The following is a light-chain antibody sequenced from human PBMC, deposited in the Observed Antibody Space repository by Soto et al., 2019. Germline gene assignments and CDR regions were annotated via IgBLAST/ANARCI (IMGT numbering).Light chain of an antibody. CDR2: DVS. CDR1: NSDIGNYDF. V-gene: IGLV2-14*03. J-gene: IGLJ1*01. CDR3: SSYTSTSSFYV. Sequence: QSALTQPASVSGSPGQSITISCTGANSDIGNYDFVSWYRQHPGEAPKVLIFDVSNRPSGISNRFSGSKSGNTASLTIYGLQAEDEADDFCSSYTSTSSFYVFGTGTKLTVL.